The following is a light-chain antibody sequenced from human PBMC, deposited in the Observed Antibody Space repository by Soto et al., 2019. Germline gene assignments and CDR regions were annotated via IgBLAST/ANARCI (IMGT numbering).Light chain of an antibody. CDR1: QSVSNNY. CDR2: GAS. J-gene: IGKJ1*01. CDR3: QQYGSSQT. V-gene: IGKV3-20*01. Sequence: EIVLTQSPGTLSLSPGERATLSCRASQSVSNNYLAWYQQRPGQAPRLLIYGASTRATGIPDRFSGSGSGTDFTLNISRLEHEDFAVFFCQQYGSSQTFGQGTKVEIK.